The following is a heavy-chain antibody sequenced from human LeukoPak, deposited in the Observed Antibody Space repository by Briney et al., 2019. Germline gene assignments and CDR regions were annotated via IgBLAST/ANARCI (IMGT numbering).Heavy chain of an antibody. J-gene: IGHJ4*02. D-gene: IGHD6-19*01. V-gene: IGHV3-30*09. CDR1: GFTFSSYA. CDR3: ARAPSPLIEVAGTFDY. Sequence: GGSLRLSCAASGFTFSSYAIHWVRQAPGKGLEGVAVISYDGSKKYYADSVKGRFAVSRDNSKNTLYLQMNSLRPEDTALYYCARAPSPLIEVAGTFDYWGQGTLVTVSS. CDR2: ISYDGSKK.